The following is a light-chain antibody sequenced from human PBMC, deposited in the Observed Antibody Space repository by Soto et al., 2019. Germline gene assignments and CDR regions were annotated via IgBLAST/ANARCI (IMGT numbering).Light chain of an antibody. CDR2: AAS. V-gene: IGKV1-39*01. J-gene: IGKJ2*01. Sequence: DIQMTQSPSSLSASVGDRVTITCRAGQSITSHLNWYQHKPGKAPKLLIYAASILQSGVPSRFSGSGSGTDFTLTISSLQPEDFATYYCQESYSTPYTFGRGP. CDR3: QESYSTPYT. CDR1: QSITSH.